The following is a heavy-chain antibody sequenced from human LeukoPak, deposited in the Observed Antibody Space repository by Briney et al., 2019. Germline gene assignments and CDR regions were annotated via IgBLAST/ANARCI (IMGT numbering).Heavy chain of an antibody. J-gene: IGHJ4*02. CDR3: ARDRPHYDFWSGFDY. CDR2: ISSSSSTI. V-gene: IGHV3-48*01. CDR1: GFTFSSYS. Sequence: GGSLRLSCAASGFTFSSYSMNWVRQAPGKGLEWVSYISSSSSTIYYADSVKGRFTISRDNAKNSLYLQMNSLRAEDTAVYYCARDRPHYDFWSGFDYWGQGTLVTVSS. D-gene: IGHD3-3*01.